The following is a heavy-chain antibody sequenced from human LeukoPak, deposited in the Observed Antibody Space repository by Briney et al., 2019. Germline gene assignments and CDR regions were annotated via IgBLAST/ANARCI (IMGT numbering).Heavy chain of an antibody. J-gene: IGHJ6*02. V-gene: IGHV4-59*12. D-gene: IGHD3-10*01. Sequence: SETLSLTCTVSGGPISSYYWNWIRQPPGKGLEWIGYIYYNSGRTNYNPSLKSRVTISVDTSKNQFSLKLSSVTAADTAVYYCARDQSYYYGSGSYYNPDYYYYGMDVWGQGTTVTVSS. CDR1: GGPISSYY. CDR2: IYYNSGRT. CDR3: ARDQSYYYGSGSYYNPDYYYYGMDV.